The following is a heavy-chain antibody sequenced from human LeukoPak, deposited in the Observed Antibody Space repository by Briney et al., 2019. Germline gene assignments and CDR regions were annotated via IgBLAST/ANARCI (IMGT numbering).Heavy chain of an antibody. J-gene: IGHJ6*02. CDR3: ARVGTGYYYGMDV. D-gene: IGHD3/OR15-3a*01. CDR2: ITPILGIA. CDR1: GGTFSSYT. Sequence: SSVKVSCKASGGTFSSYTISWVRQAPGQGLEWMGRITPILGIANYAQKFQGRVTITADKSTSTAYMELSSLRSEDTAVYYCARVGTGYYYGMDVWGQGTTVTVSS. V-gene: IGHV1-69*02.